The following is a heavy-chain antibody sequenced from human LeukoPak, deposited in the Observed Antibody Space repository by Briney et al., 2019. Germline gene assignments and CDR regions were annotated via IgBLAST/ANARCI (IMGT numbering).Heavy chain of an antibody. J-gene: IGHJ4*02. CDR2: ISGLGEKI. Sequence: GCSLRLSCATSGFTFYNFAMSWLRQAPGKGLEGVSRISGLGEKISYADSAQSRFTLSRDNSKNTLYLPMNSLRVEDTVRYYRARDNIIVPDYAGPDFYYWGQGTQVA. D-gene: IGHD4/OR15-4a*01. V-gene: IGHV3-23*01. CDR1: GFTFYNFA. CDR3: ARDNIIVPDYAGPDFYY.